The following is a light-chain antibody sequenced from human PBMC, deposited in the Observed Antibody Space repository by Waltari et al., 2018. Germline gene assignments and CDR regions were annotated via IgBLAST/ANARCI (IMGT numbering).Light chain of an antibody. Sequence: QSVLTQPPSASGTPGQRVTISCSGSRSNIGSNTVNWYQQLPGTAPKLLIYSNNQRPSGVPDRFSGSKSGTSASLAISGLQSEDEADYYCAAWDDSLNEKVFGGGTKLTVL. CDR1: RSNIGSNT. V-gene: IGLV1-44*01. CDR2: SNN. CDR3: AAWDDSLNEKV. J-gene: IGLJ2*01.